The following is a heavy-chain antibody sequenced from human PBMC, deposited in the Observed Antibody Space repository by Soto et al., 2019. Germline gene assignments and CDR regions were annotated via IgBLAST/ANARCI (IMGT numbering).Heavy chain of an antibody. CDR2: MYYSGST. CDR1: GGSIISGGYY. CDR3: ARGRLWFGESFVCDY. V-gene: IGHV4-31*03. J-gene: IGHJ4*02. D-gene: IGHD3-10*01. Sequence: SQTLSLTCTVSGGSIISGGYYWSCIRQHPGKGLEWIGDMYYSGSTYYNPSLKSRVTISVDTSNNPFSLKLSYVTADDTAVYYCARGRLWFGESFVCDYWGPGPLVTVSS.